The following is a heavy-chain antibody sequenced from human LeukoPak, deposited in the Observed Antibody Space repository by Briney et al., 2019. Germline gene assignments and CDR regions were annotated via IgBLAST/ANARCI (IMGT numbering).Heavy chain of an antibody. V-gene: IGHV4-34*01. D-gene: IGHD3-3*01. Sequence: SETLSLTCAVYGGSFSGYYWSWTRQPPGKGLEWIGEINHSGSTNYNPSLKSRVTISVDTSKNQFSLKLSSVTAADTAVYYCASDYTIFGVVMNGYWGQGTLVTVSS. CDR3: ASDYTIFGVVMNGY. J-gene: IGHJ4*02. CDR2: INHSGST. CDR1: GGSFSGYY.